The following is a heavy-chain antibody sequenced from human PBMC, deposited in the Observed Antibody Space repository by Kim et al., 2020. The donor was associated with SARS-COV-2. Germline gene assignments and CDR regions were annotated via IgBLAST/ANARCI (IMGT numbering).Heavy chain of an antibody. CDR2: ISAYNGNT. Sequence: ASVKVSCKASGYTFTSYGISWVRRAPGQGLEWMGWISAYNGNTNYAQKLQGRVTMTTDTSTSTAYMELRSLRSDDTAVYYCARDWAMVQGVIIVYGMDVWGQGTTVTVSS. J-gene: IGHJ6*02. V-gene: IGHV1-18*01. CDR3: ARDWAMVQGVIIVYGMDV. CDR1: GYTFTSYG. D-gene: IGHD3-10*01.